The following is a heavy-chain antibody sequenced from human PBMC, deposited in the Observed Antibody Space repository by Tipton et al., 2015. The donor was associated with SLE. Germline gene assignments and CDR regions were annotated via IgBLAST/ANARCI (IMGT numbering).Heavy chain of an antibody. D-gene: IGHD1-7*01. V-gene: IGHV4-61*09. CDR1: GGSISSGSYY. J-gene: IGHJ4*02. CDR3: ANQNWNYYF. CDR2: IYTSGST. Sequence: TLSLTCTVSGGSISSGSYYWSWIRQPAGKGLEWIGHIYTSGSTNYNPSLDSRVTISLDRFNNQFTPKMTSVTAADTAVYYCANQNWNYYFWGQGNLVTVSS.